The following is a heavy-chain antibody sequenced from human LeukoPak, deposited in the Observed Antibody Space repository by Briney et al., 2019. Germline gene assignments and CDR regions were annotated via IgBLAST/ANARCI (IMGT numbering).Heavy chain of an antibody. J-gene: IGHJ4*02. D-gene: IGHD3-16*01. V-gene: IGHV4-30-4*01. CDR2: IYYRGST. Sequence: SQTLSLTCTVSAGSISSGDYYWRWIRQPPGKSLEWIGYIYYRGSTYYNPYLKSRVTISVDTSKNQFSLKLSSVTAADTAVYYCARGGTGILNYWGQGTLVTVSS. CDR3: ARGGTGILNY. CDR1: AGSISSGDYY.